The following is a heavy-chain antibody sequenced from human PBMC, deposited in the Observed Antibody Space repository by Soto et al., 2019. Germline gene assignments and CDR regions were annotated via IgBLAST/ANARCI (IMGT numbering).Heavy chain of an antibody. CDR3: ARDRYSSGWYPYYYGMDV. D-gene: IGHD6-19*01. V-gene: IGHV3-33*01. Sequence: PGGSLRLSCAASGFTFSRYGMHWVRQAPGKGLEWVAVIWYDGSNKYYADSVKGRFTISRDNSKNMLYLQMNSLRAEDTAVYYCARDRYSSGWYPYYYGMDVWGQGTTVTVSS. J-gene: IGHJ6*02. CDR2: IWYDGSNK. CDR1: GFTFSRYG.